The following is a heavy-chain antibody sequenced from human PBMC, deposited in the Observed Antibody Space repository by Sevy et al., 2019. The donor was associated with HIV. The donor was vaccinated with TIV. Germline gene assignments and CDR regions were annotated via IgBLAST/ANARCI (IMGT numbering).Heavy chain of an antibody. V-gene: IGHV4-30-4*01. CDR3: ARQRASSGYFYFDS. CDR1: GGSISSGDYY. J-gene: IGHJ4*02. Sequence: SVTLSLTCTVSGGSISSGDYYWSWIRQPPGKGLEWIGYIFYSGSTYFNPSLKSRVTISLDTSKSQFSLRLSSVTAADTAVFYCARQRASSGYFYFDSWGQGTLVTVSS. CDR2: IFYSGST. D-gene: IGHD3-22*01.